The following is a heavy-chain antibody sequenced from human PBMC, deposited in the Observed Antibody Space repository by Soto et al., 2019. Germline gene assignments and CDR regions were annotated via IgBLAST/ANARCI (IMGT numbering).Heavy chain of an antibody. Sequence: QITLKESGPTLVKPTQTLTLTCTFSGFSLSTSGVGVGWIRQPPGEALEWLTLIYWDDDRRYSPSLKTRLTITKDTSKNQVVLTMTNMDPADTATYYCARYYFGSGLYFFDYWGQGTLVTVSS. J-gene: IGHJ4*02. CDR1: GFSLSTSGVG. CDR2: IYWDDDR. V-gene: IGHV2-5*02. CDR3: ARYYFGSGLYFFDY. D-gene: IGHD3-10*01.